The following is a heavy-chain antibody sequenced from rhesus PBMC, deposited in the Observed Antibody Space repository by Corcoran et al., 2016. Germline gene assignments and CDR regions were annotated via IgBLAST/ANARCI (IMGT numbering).Heavy chain of an antibody. CDR2: IYGSGSST. CDR1: GGSIRSNY. V-gene: IGHV4S11*01. CDR3: AGDSWNDAPDY. D-gene: IGHD1-14*01. Sequence: QVQLQESGPGLVKPLETLSLTCAVSGGSIRSNYWSWIRQPPGKGLEWIGYIYGSGSSTNSNPPLKSRVTLSVDTSKNQFSLKLSSVTAADTAVYYCAGDSWNDAPDYWGQGVLVTVSS. J-gene: IGHJ4*01.